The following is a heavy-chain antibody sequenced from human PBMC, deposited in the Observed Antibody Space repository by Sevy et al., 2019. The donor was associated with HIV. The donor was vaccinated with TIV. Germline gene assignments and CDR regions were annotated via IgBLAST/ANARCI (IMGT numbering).Heavy chain of an antibody. D-gene: IGHD6-13*01. J-gene: IGHJ6*02. V-gene: IGHV3-13*01. CDR2: IGTAGDT. CDR3: ARSRGAAAGIQDYYYYGMDV. Sequence: GGSLRLSCAASGFTFSSYDMHWVRQATGKGLEWVSAIGTAGDTYYPGSVKGRFTISRENAKNSLYLQMNGLRAGDTAVYYCARSRGAAAGIQDYYYYGMDVWGQGTTVTVSS. CDR1: GFTFSSYD.